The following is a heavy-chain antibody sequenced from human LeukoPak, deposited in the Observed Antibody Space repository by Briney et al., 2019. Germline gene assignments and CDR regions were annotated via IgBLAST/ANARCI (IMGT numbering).Heavy chain of an antibody. J-gene: IGHJ3*02. CDR3: AREPHYGDDNDAFDI. V-gene: IGHV1-2*02. CDR1: GYTFTGYY. CDR2: INPNSGGT. Sequence: GASVKVSCKASGYTFTGYYMHWVRQAPGQGLEWMGWINPNSGGTNYAQKFQGRVPMTRDTSISTAYMELSRLRSDDTAVYYCAREPHYGDDNDAFDIWGQGTMVTVSS. D-gene: IGHD4-17*01.